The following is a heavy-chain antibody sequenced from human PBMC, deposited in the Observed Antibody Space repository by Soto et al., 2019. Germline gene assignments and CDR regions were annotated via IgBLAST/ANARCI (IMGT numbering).Heavy chain of an antibody. Sequence: SETLSLTCAVYGGSFSGYYWSWIRQPPGKGLEWIGEINHSGSTNYNPSLKSRVTISIDTSKNQFSLKLNSVTAADTAAYYCARLRYSSGPFDYWGQGTLVTVSS. J-gene: IGHJ4*02. D-gene: IGHD6-19*01. V-gene: IGHV4-34*01. CDR3: ARLRYSSGPFDY. CDR2: INHSGST. CDR1: GGSFSGYY.